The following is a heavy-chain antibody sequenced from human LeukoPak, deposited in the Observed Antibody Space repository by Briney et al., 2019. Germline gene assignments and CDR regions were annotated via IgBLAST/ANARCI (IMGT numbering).Heavy chain of an antibody. CDR1: GFTFDDYA. J-gene: IGHJ5*02. V-gene: IGHV3-53*01. CDR2: IYSDGTT. D-gene: IGHD3-10*01. CDR3: ARDQNYDSATYSPA. Sequence: GGSLRLSCAASGFTFDDYAMHWVRQAPGKGLEYVSVIYSDGTTKYADSVKGRFSISRDNFQNTLYLQMNSLRVEDTAVYYCARDQNYDSATYSPAWGQGTLVTVSS.